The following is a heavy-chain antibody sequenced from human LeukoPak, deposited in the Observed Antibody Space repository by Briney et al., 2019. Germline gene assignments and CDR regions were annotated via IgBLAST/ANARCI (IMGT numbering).Heavy chain of an antibody. J-gene: IGHJ3*01. CDR1: GFTFSRYA. V-gene: IGHV3-30-3*01. CDR2: ISYDGSNK. D-gene: IGHD2-8*01. Sequence: GGSLRLSCAASGFTFSRYAMHWVRQAPGKGLEWVAVISYDGSNKYYADSVKGRFTISRDNSKNTVFLQMNSLSRDDTAVYYCARRGGSNGWGAFDVWGQGTTITVSS. CDR3: ARRGGSNGWGAFDV.